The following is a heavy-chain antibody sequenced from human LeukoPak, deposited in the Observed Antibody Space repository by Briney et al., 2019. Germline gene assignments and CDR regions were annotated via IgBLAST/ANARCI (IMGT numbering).Heavy chain of an antibody. J-gene: IGHJ3*02. CDR1: GGSISSSSYY. V-gene: IGHV4-39*07. CDR3: ARQGSPFEGFGELFSWAFDI. CDR2: IYYSGST. Sequence: SETLSLTCTVSGGSISSSSYYWGWIRQPPGKGLEWIGSIYYSGSTYYNPSLKSRVTISVDTSKNQFSLKLSSVTAADTAVYYCARQGSPFEGFGELFSWAFDIWGQGTMVTVSS. D-gene: IGHD3-10*01.